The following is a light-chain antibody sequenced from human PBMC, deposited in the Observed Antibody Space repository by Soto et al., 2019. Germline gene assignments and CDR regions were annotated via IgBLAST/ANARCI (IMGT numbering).Light chain of an antibody. V-gene: IGKV3-20*01. CDR1: QSVSSSY. J-gene: IGKJ1*01. Sequence: EIGVTQSPGTLSLPPGERATLSCRASQSVSSSYLAWYQQKPGQAPRLLIYGASSRATGIPDRFSGSGSGTDFTLTISRLEPEDFAVYYCQQYGSSPPWTFGQGTKVEIK. CDR2: GAS. CDR3: QQYGSSPPWT.